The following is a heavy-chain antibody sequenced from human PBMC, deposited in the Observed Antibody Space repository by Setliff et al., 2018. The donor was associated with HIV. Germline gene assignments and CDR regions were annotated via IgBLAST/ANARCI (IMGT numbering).Heavy chain of an antibody. Sequence: SETLSLTCTVSGGSIWNYYWSWIRQPPGKGLEWIGKINYSGSTDYNSSLRSRVTISVDTSKNQISLKLTSVTAADTAIYYCARLRDMEWELIGLDYWGRGTLVTVSS. CDR3: ARLRDMEWELIGLDY. CDR1: GGSIWNYY. D-gene: IGHD1-26*01. V-gene: IGHV4-34*01. J-gene: IGHJ4*02. CDR2: INYSGST.